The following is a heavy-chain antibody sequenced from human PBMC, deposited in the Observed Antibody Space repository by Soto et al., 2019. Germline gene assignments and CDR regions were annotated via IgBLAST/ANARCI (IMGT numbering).Heavy chain of an antibody. J-gene: IGHJ4*02. CDR1: GGSISSSNW. D-gene: IGHD1-7*01. V-gene: IGHV4-4*02. CDR3: ASSRPLTGNTLFY. Sequence: SETLSLTCAVSGGSISSSNWWSWVRQPPGKGLEWIGEIYHSGSTNYNPSLRSRVTISVDKSKNQFSLKLSSVTAADTAVYYCASSRPLTGNTLFYWGQGTLVTVSS. CDR2: IYHSGST.